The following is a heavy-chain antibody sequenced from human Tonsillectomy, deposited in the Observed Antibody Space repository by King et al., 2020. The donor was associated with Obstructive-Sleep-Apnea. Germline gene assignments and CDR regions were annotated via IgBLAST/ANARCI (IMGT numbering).Heavy chain of an antibody. CDR2: IIPILDIV. CDR1: GGTFSSYG. CDR3: ARRLTFGSGSYYKALMDYYGLEV. J-gene: IGHJ6*02. D-gene: IGHD3-10*01. Sequence: QLVQSGAEVKKPGSSVKVSCKASGGTFSSYGIIWVRQAPGQGLEWMGGIIPILDIVNYAQKFQGRVTITADKSTSAAYMELNSLKSEDTAVYYCARRLTFGSGSYYKALMDYYGLEVWGQGTTVTVSS. V-gene: IGHV1-69*10.